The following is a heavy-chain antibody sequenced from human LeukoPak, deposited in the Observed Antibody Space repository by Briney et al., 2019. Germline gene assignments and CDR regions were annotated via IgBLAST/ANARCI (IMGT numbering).Heavy chain of an antibody. CDR3: LCYDSSGYYYFDY. CDR1: GGSISSYY. J-gene: IGHJ4*02. Sequence: SETLSLTCTVSGGSISSYYWSWIRQPPGKGLEWIGSIYYSGSTYYNPSLKSRVTISVDTSKNQFSLKLSSVTAADTAVYYCLCYDSSGYYYFDYWGQGTLVTVSS. D-gene: IGHD3-22*01. CDR2: IYYSGST. V-gene: IGHV4-59*05.